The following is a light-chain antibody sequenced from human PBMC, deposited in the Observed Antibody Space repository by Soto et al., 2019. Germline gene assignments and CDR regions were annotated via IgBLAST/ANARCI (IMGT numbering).Light chain of an antibody. CDR3: AVWDVSLSGRV. V-gene: IGLV1-47*01. CDR1: GSNIGSGD. Sequence: QSVLTQPPSASGILGQRVAISCFGSGSNIGSGDVDWYQQLPGTAPKVVIFRNDQRPSGVPDRFSGSKSGTSASLAISGLRSEDEADYYCAVWDVSLSGRVFGGGTKVTVL. CDR2: RND. J-gene: IGLJ3*02.